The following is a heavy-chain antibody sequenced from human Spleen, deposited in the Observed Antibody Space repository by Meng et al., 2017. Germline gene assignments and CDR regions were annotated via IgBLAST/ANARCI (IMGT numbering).Heavy chain of an antibody. CDR2: IYYSGHT. J-gene: IGHJ4*02. V-gene: IGHV4-61*01. CDR3: AREAGGTASYDY. Sequence: HGRLQGSGLGLVRPSETLSLTRPVPVGSVSSGSYYGGWLRQPPGQGLELIGYIYYSGHTNYNPALKSRVTISADTSKNQFSLKLTSVTAADTAVYYCAREAGGTASYDYWGQGTLVTVSS. CDR1: VGSVSSGSYY. D-gene: IGHD5-18*01.